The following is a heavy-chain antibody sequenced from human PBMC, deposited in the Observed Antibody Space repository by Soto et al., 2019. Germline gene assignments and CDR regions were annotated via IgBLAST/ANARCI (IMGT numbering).Heavy chain of an antibody. J-gene: IGHJ4*02. CDR1: GYTFTSYG. CDR2: ISAYNGNT. Sequence: ASVKVSCKASGYTFTSYGISWVRQAPGQGLEWMGWISAYNGNTNYAQKLQGRVTMTTDTSTSTAYMELRSLRSDDTAVYYCARDEYDFWSGYYSCGYWGQGTLVTVSS. V-gene: IGHV1-18*01. CDR3: ARDEYDFWSGYYSCGY. D-gene: IGHD3-3*01.